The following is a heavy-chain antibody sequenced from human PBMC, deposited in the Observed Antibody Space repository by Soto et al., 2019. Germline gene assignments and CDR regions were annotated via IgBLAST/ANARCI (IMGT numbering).Heavy chain of an antibody. Sequence: QVQLVESGGGLVKPGGSLRLSCAASGFTFSDYYMSWIRQAPGKGLEWVSYISSSTSYKNYADSVKGRFTISRDNAKNSLVLQLNSVRAEDTAVYYWARPQITMGRGVIGYWGQGTLVTVSS. J-gene: IGHJ4*02. CDR3: ARPQITMGRGVIGY. D-gene: IGHD3-10*01. CDR2: ISSSTSYK. CDR1: GFTFSDYY. V-gene: IGHV3-11*05.